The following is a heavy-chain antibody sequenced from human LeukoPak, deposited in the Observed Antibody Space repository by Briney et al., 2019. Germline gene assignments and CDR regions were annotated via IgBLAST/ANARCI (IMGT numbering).Heavy chain of an antibody. J-gene: IGHJ6*02. CDR3: AKDPSIAVAGPDYGMDV. CDR1: GFTFSSYA. CDR2: IRGSGGST. Sequence: PGGSLRLSCAASGFTFSSYAMSWVRQAPGKGREWVSAIRGSGGSTYYADSVKGRFTISRDNSKNTLYLQMNSLRAEDTAVYYCAKDPSIAVAGPDYGMDVWGQGTTVTVSS. D-gene: IGHD6-19*01. V-gene: IGHV3-23*01.